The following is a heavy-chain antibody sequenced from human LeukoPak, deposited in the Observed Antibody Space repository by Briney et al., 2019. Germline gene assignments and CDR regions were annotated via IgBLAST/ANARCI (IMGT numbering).Heavy chain of an antibody. J-gene: IGHJ4*02. Sequence: GESLRLSCAASGFTFSSYAMRWVRQAPGKGLEWVSAISGSGGSTYYADSVKGRFTISRDNSKNTLYLQMNSLRAEDTAVYYCARRNVASAALDYWGQGTLVTVSS. CDR3: ARRNVASAALDY. CDR2: ISGSGGST. CDR1: GFTFSSYA. D-gene: IGHD6-13*01. V-gene: IGHV3-23*01.